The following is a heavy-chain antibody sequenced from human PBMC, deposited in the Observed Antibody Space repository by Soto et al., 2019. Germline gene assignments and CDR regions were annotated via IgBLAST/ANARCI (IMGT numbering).Heavy chain of an antibody. CDR3: TGVGDYGDYGGWFDP. D-gene: IGHD4-17*01. V-gene: IGHV1-18*01. CDR2: ISAYNGNT. Sequence: ASVKVSCKDSGYTFTSYGISWVRQAPGQGLEWMGWISAYNGNTNYAQKLQGRVTMTTNTSTSTDYMDLRSLRSDDTAVYYCTGVGDYGDYGGWFDPWGQGTLVTVSS. CDR1: GYTFTSYG. J-gene: IGHJ5*02.